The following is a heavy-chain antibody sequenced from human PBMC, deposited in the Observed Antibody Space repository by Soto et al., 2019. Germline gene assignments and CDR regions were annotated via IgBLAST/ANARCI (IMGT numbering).Heavy chain of an antibody. J-gene: IGHJ4*02. Sequence: SETLSLTCTVSGGSISSYYWSWIRQPPGKGLEWIGYIYYSGSTNYNPSLKSRVTISVDTSKNQFSLKLSSVTAADTAVYYCARVSGGPLYYFDYWGQGTLVTVSS. CDR3: ARVSGGPLYYFDY. D-gene: IGHD1-26*01. CDR2: IYYSGST. V-gene: IGHV4-59*01. CDR1: GGSISSYY.